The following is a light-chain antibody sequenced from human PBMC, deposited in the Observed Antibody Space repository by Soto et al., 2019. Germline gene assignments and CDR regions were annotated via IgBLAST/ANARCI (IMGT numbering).Light chain of an antibody. V-gene: IGKV1-5*01. CDR1: QSISSW. CDR3: QQYNTYSWT. Sequence: DIQMTQSPSTLSASVVDRVTITCLASQSISSWLAWYQQKPGKAPKLLIYDASSVESGVPSRFSGSGSGTEFTLTISSLQPDDFATYYCQQYNTYSWTFGQGTKVDIK. J-gene: IGKJ1*01. CDR2: DAS.